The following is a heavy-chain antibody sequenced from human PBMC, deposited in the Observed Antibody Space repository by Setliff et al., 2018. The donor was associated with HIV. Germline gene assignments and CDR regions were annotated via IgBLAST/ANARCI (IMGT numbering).Heavy chain of an antibody. CDR3: ARIAVAGTAFDY. D-gene: IGHD6-19*01. Sequence: SETLSLTCTVSGGSISNSRYYWSWIRQPPGKGLEWIGSIYYSGSTYYNPSLKSRVTISVDKSKNQFSLKLSSVTAADTAVYYCARIAVAGTAFDYWGQGTLVTVSS. CDR2: IYYSGST. J-gene: IGHJ4*02. CDR1: GGSISNSRYY. V-gene: IGHV4-39*07.